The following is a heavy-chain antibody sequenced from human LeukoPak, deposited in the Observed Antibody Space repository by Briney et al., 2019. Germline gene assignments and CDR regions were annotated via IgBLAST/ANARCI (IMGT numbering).Heavy chain of an antibody. CDR1: GFTFDDYA. V-gene: IGHV3-9*01. CDR2: ISWNSGRI. J-gene: IGHJ4*02. CDR3: AKDGFAGDGYNRYFES. D-gene: IGHD5-24*01. Sequence: GGSLRLSCEASGFTFDDYAMHWVRQAPGKGLQWLSGISWNSGRIGYADSVKGRFTISRDNAKNSLYLQMNSLRAEDTAFYYCAKDGFAGDGYNRYFESWGQGTLVTVSS.